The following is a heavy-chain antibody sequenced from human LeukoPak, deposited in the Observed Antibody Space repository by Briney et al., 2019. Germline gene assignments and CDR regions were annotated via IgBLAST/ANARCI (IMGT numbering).Heavy chain of an antibody. CDR2: ISWDGGST. CDR3: AKDGEVGSYHGPVDY. D-gene: IGHD1-26*01. CDR1: GFTFDDYA. V-gene: IGHV3-43D*03. Sequence: GGSLRLSCAASGFTFDDYAMHWVRHAPGKGLEWVSLISWDGGSTYYADSVKGRFTISRDNSKNSLYLQMNSLRAEDTALYYCAKDGEVGSYHGPVDYWGQGTLVTVSS. J-gene: IGHJ4*02.